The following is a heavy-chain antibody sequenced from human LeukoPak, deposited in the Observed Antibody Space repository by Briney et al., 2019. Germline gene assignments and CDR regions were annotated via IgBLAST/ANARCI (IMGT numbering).Heavy chain of an antibody. V-gene: IGHV3-30*03. CDR1: GFTFSGYG. J-gene: IGHJ4*02. CDR3: ARDYYGSGSYWYYFDY. Sequence: GRSLRLSCAASGFTFSGYGMHWVRQAPGKGLEWVALISYDGSDKYYADSVKGRFTISRDNAKNSLYLQMNSLRDEDTAVYYCARDYYGSGSYWYYFDYWGQGTLVTVSS. CDR2: ISYDGSDK. D-gene: IGHD3-10*01.